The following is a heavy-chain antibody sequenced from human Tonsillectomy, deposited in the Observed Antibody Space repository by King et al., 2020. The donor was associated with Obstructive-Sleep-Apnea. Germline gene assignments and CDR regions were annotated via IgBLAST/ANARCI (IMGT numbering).Heavy chain of an antibody. Sequence: QLQESGPGLVKPSETLSLTCTVSGGSIDSYYWSLIRQTPGKGLEWIGYIYYSGSTNYNPPLKSRVTISVDTSKNRFSLKLSSVTAADTAVYYCARDRVGRDGYNRFDYWGQGTLVTVSS. CDR2: IYYSGST. J-gene: IGHJ4*02. CDR1: GGSIDSYY. CDR3: ARDRVGRDGYNRFDY. V-gene: IGHV4-59*01. D-gene: IGHD5-24*01.